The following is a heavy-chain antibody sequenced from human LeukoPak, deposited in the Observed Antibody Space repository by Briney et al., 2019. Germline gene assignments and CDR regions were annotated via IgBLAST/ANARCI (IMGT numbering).Heavy chain of an antibody. CDR1: GGSISSGSSY. Sequence: PSQTLSLTCTVSGGSISSGSSYWSWIRQPAGKGLEWIGRIYTSGSTNYNPSLKSRVTISVDTSKNQFSLKLSSVTAGDTAVYYCARGPAAGGDNWGQGTLVTVSS. CDR2: IYTSGST. CDR3: ARGPAAGGDN. J-gene: IGHJ4*02. D-gene: IGHD2-15*01. V-gene: IGHV4-61*02.